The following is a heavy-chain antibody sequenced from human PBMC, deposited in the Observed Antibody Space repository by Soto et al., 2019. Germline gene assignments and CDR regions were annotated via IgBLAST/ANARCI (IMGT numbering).Heavy chain of an antibody. J-gene: IGHJ5*02. CDR3: AADYYYDSSGYNWFDP. V-gene: IGHV1-58*01. CDR2: IVVGSGNT. CDR1: GFTFTSSA. Sequence: SVKVSCKASGFTFTSSAVQWVRQARGQRLEWIGWIVVGSGNTNYAQKFQERVTITRDMSTSTAYMELSSLRSEDTAVYYCAADYYYDSSGYNWFDPWGQGTLVTVSS. D-gene: IGHD3-22*01.